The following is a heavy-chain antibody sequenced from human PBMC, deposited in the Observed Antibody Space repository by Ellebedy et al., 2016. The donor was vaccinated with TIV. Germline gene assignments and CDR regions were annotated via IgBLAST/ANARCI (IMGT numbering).Heavy chain of an antibody. D-gene: IGHD3-9*01. CDR2: IGTTGDT. J-gene: IGHJ6*02. Sequence: GGSLRLSCAASGFTFSHYWMNWVRQAPGKGLEWVSAIGTTGDTYYAGSVKGRFTISRDNSMDTLYLQMNSLGVGDTAVYYCAKLGFDILTGSGGMDVWGQGTTVTVSS. V-gene: IGHV3-23*01. CDR3: AKLGFDILTGSGGMDV. CDR1: GFTFSHYW.